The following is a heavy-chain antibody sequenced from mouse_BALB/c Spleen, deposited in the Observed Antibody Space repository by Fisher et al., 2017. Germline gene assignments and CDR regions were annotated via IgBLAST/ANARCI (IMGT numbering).Heavy chain of an antibody. V-gene: IGHV1-18*01. D-gene: IGHD2-3*01. Sequence: KFKGKATFTADTSSNTAYMELRSLTSEDTAVYYCARDGYPWYFDVWGAGTTVTVSS. J-gene: IGHJ1*01. CDR3: ARDGYPWYFDV.